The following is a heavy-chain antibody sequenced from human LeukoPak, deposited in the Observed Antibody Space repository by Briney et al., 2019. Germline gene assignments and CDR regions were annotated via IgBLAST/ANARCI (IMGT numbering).Heavy chain of an antibody. CDR1: GFTFSSYA. D-gene: IGHD2-2*01. V-gene: IGHV3-23*01. CDR3: AKAVRGGMYIVVVPSKYYFDY. CDR2: ISGSGGST. J-gene: IGHJ4*02. Sequence: PGGSLRLSCAASGFTFSSYAMSWVRQAPGKGLEWVSAISGSGGSTYYADSVKGRFTISRDNSKNTLYLQMNSLRAEDTAVYYCAKAVRGGMYIVVVPSKYYFDYWGQGTLVTVSS.